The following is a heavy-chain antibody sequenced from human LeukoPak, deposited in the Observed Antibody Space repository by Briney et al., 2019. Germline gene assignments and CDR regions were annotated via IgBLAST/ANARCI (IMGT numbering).Heavy chain of an antibody. CDR3: ARDCLSFGSSWSPSWFDP. CDR1: GGSISSGSYY. V-gene: IGHV4-61*02. D-gene: IGHD6-13*01. J-gene: IGHJ5*02. Sequence: PSETLSLTCTVSGGSISSGSYYWSWIRQPAGKGLEWIGRIYTSGSTNYNPSLKSRVTISVDTSKNQFSLKLSSVTAADTAVYYCARDCLSFGSSWSPSWFDPWGQGTLVTVSS. CDR2: IYTSGST.